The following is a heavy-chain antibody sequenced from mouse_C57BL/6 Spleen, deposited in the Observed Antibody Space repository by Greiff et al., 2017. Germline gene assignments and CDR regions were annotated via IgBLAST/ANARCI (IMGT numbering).Heavy chain of an antibody. Sequence: VQLQQSGAELVKPGASVKLSCTASGFNIKDYYMHWVKQRTEQGLEWIGRIDPEDGETKYAPQFQGKATITADTSSNTAYLQLSSLTSEDTAVYYCAREATVVATDYWGQGTTLTVSS. CDR3: AREATVVATDY. D-gene: IGHD1-1*01. J-gene: IGHJ2*01. V-gene: IGHV14-2*01. CDR2: IDPEDGET. CDR1: GFNIKDYY.